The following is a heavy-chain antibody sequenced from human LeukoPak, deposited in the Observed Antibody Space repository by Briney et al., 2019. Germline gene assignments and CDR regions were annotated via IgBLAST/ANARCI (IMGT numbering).Heavy chain of an antibody. CDR1: GYTFTSYD. D-gene: IGHD3-3*01. V-gene: IGHV1-8*01. CDR2: MNPNSGNT. J-gene: IGHJ4*02. Sequence: ASVKVSCKASGYTFTSYDINWVRQATRQGLEWMGWMNPNSGNTGYAQKFQGRVTMTRNTSISTAYMELSSLRSEDTAVYYCARGRGHVLRFLAWPQYYFDYWGQGTLVTVSS. CDR3: ARGRGHVLRFLAWPQYYFDY.